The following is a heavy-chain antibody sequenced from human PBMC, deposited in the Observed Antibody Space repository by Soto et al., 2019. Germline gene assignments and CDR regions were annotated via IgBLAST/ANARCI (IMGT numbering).Heavy chain of an antibody. CDR3: ARAGGVAAGTDYYYYGMDV. J-gene: IGHJ6*02. CDR1: GFTFSSYG. D-gene: IGHD6-13*01. CDR2: IWYDGSNK. V-gene: IGHV3-33*01. Sequence: GGSLRLSCAASGFTFSSYGMHWVRQAPGKGLEWVAVIWYDGSNKYYADSVKGRFTISRYNSKNTLYLQMNSLRAEDTAVYYCARAGGVAAGTDYYYYGMDVWGQGTTVTVSS.